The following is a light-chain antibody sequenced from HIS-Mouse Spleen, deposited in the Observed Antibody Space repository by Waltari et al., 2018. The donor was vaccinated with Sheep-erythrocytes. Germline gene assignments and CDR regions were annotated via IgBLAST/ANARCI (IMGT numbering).Light chain of an antibody. V-gene: IGLV2-23*01. CDR3: CSYAGSSTWV. J-gene: IGLJ3*02. CDR2: EDS. CDR1: SSDVGSYNL. Sequence: QSALTQPAPVSGSRGQSITIACTGTSSDVGSYNLVSWYQHPPGKAPKLMIYEDSKRPLGVSNRFSGSRSGNTVSLTISGLQAEDEADYYCCSYAGSSTWVFGGGTKLTVL.